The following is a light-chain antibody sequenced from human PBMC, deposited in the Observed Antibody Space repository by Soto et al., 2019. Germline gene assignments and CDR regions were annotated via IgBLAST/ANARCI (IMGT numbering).Light chain of an antibody. CDR1: QSVSSTY. CDR3: QQYGISPPWT. V-gene: IGKV3-20*01. CDR2: DAS. J-gene: IGKJ1*01. Sequence: EIVLTQSPGTLSLSPGERATLSCRASQSVSSTYLAWYQQKPGQAPRLLIYDASSRATGIPDRFSGSGSGTYFTLTISRLEPEDFAVDYWQQYGISPPWTFGQGTKVEIK.